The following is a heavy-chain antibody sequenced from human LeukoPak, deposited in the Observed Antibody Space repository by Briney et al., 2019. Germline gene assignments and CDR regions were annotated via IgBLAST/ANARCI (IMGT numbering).Heavy chain of an antibody. CDR2: IWYDGSNK. Sequence: PGGSLRLSCAASGFTFSSYSMNWVRQAPGKGLEWVAVIWYDGSNKYYADSVKGRFTISRDNSKNTLYLQMNSLRAEDTAVYYCARERYCSSTSCYNGHYYYGMDVWGQGTTVTVSS. CDR1: GFTFSSYS. CDR3: ARERYCSSTSCYNGHYYYGMDV. D-gene: IGHD2-2*02. J-gene: IGHJ6*02. V-gene: IGHV3-33*08.